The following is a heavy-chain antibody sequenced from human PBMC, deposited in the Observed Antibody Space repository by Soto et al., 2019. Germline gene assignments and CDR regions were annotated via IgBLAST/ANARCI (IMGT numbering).Heavy chain of an antibody. D-gene: IGHD5-12*01. V-gene: IGHV4-34*01. CDR2: INHSGST. CDR1: GGSFSGDY. Sequence: SETLSLTWAVYGGSFSGDYWTWIRQPPGKGLEWIGEINHSGSTNYTPSLESRITISLDASKNQFSLKLSSVTAADTAVYYCARGRVVSTISDFDYWGQGTLVTVSS. J-gene: IGHJ4*02. CDR3: ARGRVVSTISDFDY.